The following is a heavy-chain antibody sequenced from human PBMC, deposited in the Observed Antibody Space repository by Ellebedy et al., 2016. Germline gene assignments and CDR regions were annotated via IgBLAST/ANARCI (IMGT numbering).Heavy chain of an antibody. V-gene: IGHV1-46*01. CDR1: GYTFTSYY. CDR3: ARYYYDSSGYYYHDY. D-gene: IGHD3-22*01. CDR2: INPSGGST. Sequence: ASVKVSXXASGYTFTSYYMHWVRQAPGQGLEWMGIINPSGGSTSYAQKFQGRVTMTRDTSTSTVYMELSSLRSEDTAVYYCARYYYDSSGYYYHDYWGQGTLVTVSS. J-gene: IGHJ4*02.